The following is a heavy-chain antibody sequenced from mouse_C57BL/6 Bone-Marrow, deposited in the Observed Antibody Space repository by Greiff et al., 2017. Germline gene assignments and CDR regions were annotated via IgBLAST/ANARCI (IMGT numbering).Heavy chain of an antibody. V-gene: IGHV1-26*01. CDR2: INPNNGGT. J-gene: IGHJ2*01. CDR1: GYTFTDYY. D-gene: IGHD1-1*01. CDR3: ARYGSSYDYFDY. Sequence: EVQLQQSGPELVKPGASVKISCKASGYTFTDYYMNWVKQSHGKSLEWIGDINPNNGGTSYNQKFKGKATLNVDKSSSTAYMELRSLTSEDSAVYNCARYGSSYDYFDYWGPGTTLTVSS.